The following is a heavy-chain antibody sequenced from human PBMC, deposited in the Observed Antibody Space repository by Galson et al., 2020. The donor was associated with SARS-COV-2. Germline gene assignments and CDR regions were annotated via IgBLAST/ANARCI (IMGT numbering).Heavy chain of an antibody. Sequence: SETLSLTCTVSGGSISSYYWSWIRQPPGTGLEWIGYIYYSGSTNYNPSLKSRVTISVDTSKNQFSLKLSSVTAADTAVYYCAREKTSGSYYNGWFDPWGQGTLVTVSS. V-gene: IGHV4-59*13. J-gene: IGHJ5*02. CDR2: IYYSGST. CDR3: AREKTSGSYYNGWFDP. CDR1: GGSISSYY. D-gene: IGHD3-10*01.